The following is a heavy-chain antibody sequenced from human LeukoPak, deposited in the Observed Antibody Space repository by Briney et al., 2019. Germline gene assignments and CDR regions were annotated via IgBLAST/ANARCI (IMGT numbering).Heavy chain of an antibody. Sequence: SQTLSLTCTVSGASISSGSYYWSWIRQPAGKGLEWIGRIYTSGSTNYNPSLKSRVTISVDTSKNQVSLKLSSVTAADTAVYYCAREAVGWDYFDYWGQGTLVTVSS. CDR1: GASISSGSYY. J-gene: IGHJ4*02. CDR3: AREAVGWDYFDY. V-gene: IGHV4-61*02. CDR2: IYTSGST. D-gene: IGHD2-15*01.